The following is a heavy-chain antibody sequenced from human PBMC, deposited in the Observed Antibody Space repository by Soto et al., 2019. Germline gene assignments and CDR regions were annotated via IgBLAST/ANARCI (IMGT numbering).Heavy chain of an antibody. D-gene: IGHD1-1*01. CDR2: IYSGGAT. V-gene: IGHV3-66*01. CDR3: ARDGTYNWV. J-gene: IGHJ4*02. Sequence: EVQLVESGGGLVQPGGSLRLSCAASGFTVSNNYMRWGRQAPGEGVEGGSLIYSGGATYYADSVKGRFPIPRDNSKNTLYLQMNSLRAEDTAVYYCARDGTYNWVGGQGTLVTVSS. CDR1: GFTVSNNY.